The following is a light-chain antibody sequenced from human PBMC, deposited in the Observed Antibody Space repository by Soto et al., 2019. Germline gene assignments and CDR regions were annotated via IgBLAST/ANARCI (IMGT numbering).Light chain of an antibody. J-gene: IGKJ1*01. CDR2: GAS. CDR3: QHYNNWPPWT. Sequence: MTQSQDTLSVNPGARATFSCRTSQSVSSNLAWYQQKPGQAPRLLIYGASIRATGIPARFSGSGSGTEFTLTISTLQSEDFAIYYCQHYNNWPPWTFGQGTKVDIK. CDR1: QSVSSN. V-gene: IGKV3-15*01.